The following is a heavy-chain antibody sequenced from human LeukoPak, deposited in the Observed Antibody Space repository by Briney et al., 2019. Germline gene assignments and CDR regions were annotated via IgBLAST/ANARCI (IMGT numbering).Heavy chain of an antibody. J-gene: IGHJ4*02. CDR1: GFTVSSNY. CDR2: IYSGGST. CDR3: AKDSRVYYGSGSYYPRDY. Sequence: GGSLRLSCAASGFTVSSNYMSWVRQAPGKGLEWVSVIYSGGSTYYADSVKGRFTISRDNSKNTLYLQMNSLRAEDTAVYYCAKDSRVYYGSGSYYPRDYWGQGTLVTVSS. D-gene: IGHD3-10*01. V-gene: IGHV3-53*01.